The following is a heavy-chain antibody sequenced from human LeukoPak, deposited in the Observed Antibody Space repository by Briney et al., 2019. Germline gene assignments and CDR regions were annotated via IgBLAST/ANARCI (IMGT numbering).Heavy chain of an antibody. CDR1: GGSISSSSYY. J-gene: IGHJ5*02. V-gene: IGHV4-39*06. CDR2: IYYSGST. D-gene: IGHD6-13*01. CDR3: ARFNIAAAGLTFDP. Sequence: SETLSLTCTVSGGSISSSSYYWGWIRQPPGKGLEWIGSIYYSGSTYYNPSLKSPVTISVDRTKNQFTLKLSSVTTADTARVYCARFNIAAAGLTFDPWGQGTLVTVSS.